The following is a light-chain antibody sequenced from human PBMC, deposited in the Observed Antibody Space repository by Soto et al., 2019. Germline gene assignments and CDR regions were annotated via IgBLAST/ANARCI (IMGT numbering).Light chain of an antibody. CDR2: EVS. V-gene: IGLV2-14*01. CDR3: SSSTDTDTLVI. CDR1: TSDVGRYKF. J-gene: IGLJ2*01. Sequence: QSVLTQPASVSGSPGQSITISCTGTTSDVGRYKFVSWYQHHPGKAPKLLIFEVSNRPSGVSSRFSGSKSGNTASLTISGLQTEDEATYYCSSSTDTDTLVIFGGGTKL.